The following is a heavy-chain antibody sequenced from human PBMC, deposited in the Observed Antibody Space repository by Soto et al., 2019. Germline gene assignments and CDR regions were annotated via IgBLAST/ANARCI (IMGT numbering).Heavy chain of an antibody. CDR3: VRRNVSATGIDWFDP. Sequence: RXSVKVSFKASGYTFTSYGIHWVRQAPVQRLEWMGWINAANGDTKYSPKFQGRVTITRDTSASTAYMELSSLRSEDTAVYYCVRRNVSATGIDWFDPWGQGTPVTVYS. V-gene: IGHV1-3*01. CDR2: INAANGDT. CDR1: GYTFTSYG. D-gene: IGHD6-13*01. J-gene: IGHJ5*02.